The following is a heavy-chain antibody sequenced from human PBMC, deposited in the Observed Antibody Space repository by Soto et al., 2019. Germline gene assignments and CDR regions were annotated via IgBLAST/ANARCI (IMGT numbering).Heavy chain of an antibody. CDR3: GSGYYLTGVDY. J-gene: IGHJ4*02. D-gene: IGHD3-22*01. CDR1: GFTFSSYG. CDR2: ISYDGSNK. V-gene: IGHV3-30*03. Sequence: GGSLRLSCAASGFTFSSYGMHWVRQAPGKGLEWVAVISYDGSNKYYADSVKGRFTISRDNSKNTLYLQMNSLRAEDTAVYYCGSGYYLTGVDYWGQGTRVTVSS.